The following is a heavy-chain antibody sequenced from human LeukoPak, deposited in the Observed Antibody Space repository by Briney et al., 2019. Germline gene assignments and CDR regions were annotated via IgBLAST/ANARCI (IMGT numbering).Heavy chain of an antibody. CDR2: IYGGST. V-gene: IGHV3-53*01. J-gene: IGHJ6*02. CDR3: ARDTCGGDCYGGYYYGMDV. Sequence: GGSLRLSCAASGFTVSSNYINWVRQAPGKGLEWVSVIYGGSTDYADSVKGRFTISRDNSKNTLYLQMNSLRAEDTAVYYCARDTCGGDCYGGYYYGMDVWGQGTTVTVSS. CDR1: GFTVSSNY. D-gene: IGHD2-21*02.